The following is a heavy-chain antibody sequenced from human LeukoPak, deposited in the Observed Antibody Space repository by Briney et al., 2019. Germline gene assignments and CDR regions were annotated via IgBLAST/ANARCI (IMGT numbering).Heavy chain of an antibody. CDR2: ISGGSENA. D-gene: IGHD6-13*01. V-gene: IGHV3-23*01. Sequence: PGGSLRLSCAASGFIFSSFAMSWVRQAPGKGLDWVSGISGGSENAYYADSVKGRFTISRDNSKNTLDLHMTSLTADDTAVYYYANMQLVKGVFEIWGQGTRVTVSS. CDR1: GFIFSSFA. CDR3: ANMQLVKGVFEI. J-gene: IGHJ3*02.